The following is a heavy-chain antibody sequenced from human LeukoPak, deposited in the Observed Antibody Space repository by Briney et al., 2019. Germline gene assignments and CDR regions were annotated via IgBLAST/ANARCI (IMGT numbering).Heavy chain of an antibody. CDR2: IYDSGST. D-gene: IGHD6-6*01. J-gene: IGHJ4*02. Sequence: PSETLSLTCTVSGGSISSGGYYWSWIRQPPGKGLEWIGFIYDSGSTYYNPPLKSRVTISVDTSKNQFSLKLNSVTAADTAMYYCALYSSSSDYWGQGTLVTVSS. V-gene: IGHV4-61*08. CDR1: GGSISSGGYY. CDR3: ALYSSSSDY.